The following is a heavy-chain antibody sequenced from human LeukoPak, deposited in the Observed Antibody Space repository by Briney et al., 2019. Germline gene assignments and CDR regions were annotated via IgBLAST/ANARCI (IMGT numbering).Heavy chain of an antibody. Sequence: GASVKVSCKASGYTFTDYFMNWMRQAPGQRLEWMGWINAGNGNTKYSQKLQGRVTITRDTSSSTAYMQLSSLRSEDTAVYYCALSPNWNYPYYYYYMDVWGKGTTVTVSS. J-gene: IGHJ6*03. V-gene: IGHV1/OR15-3*01. CDR1: GYTFTDYF. CDR3: ALSPNWNYPYYYYYMDV. CDR2: INAGNGNT. D-gene: IGHD1-7*01.